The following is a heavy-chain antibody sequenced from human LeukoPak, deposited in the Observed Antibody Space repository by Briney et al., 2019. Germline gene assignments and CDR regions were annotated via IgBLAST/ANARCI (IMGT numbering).Heavy chain of an antibody. D-gene: IGHD6-13*01. V-gene: IGHV5-51*01. J-gene: IGHJ4*02. CDR3: ARRVYSSSWYYFDY. CDR1: GYSFTSYW. CDR2: IYPGDSDT. Sequence: GESLKISCKGSGYSFTSYWIVCVRQMPGKGLEWMGIIYPGDSDTRYSPSFQGQVNISADKSSSTAYLQWSSLKASDTAMYYCARRVYSSSWYYFDYWGQGTLVTVSS.